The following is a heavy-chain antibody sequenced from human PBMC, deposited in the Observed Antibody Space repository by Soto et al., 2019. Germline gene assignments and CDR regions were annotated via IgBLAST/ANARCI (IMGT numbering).Heavy chain of an antibody. Sequence: SETLSLTCAVYGGSFSGYYWSWIRQPPGKGLEWIGEINHSGSTNYNPSLKSRVTISVDTSKNQFSLKLSSVTAADTAVYYCARAGVRIVGATIYYYYGMDVW. CDR3: ARAGVRIVGATIYYYYGMDV. CDR1: GGSFSGYY. CDR2: INHSGST. V-gene: IGHV4-34*01. J-gene: IGHJ6*01. D-gene: IGHD1-26*01.